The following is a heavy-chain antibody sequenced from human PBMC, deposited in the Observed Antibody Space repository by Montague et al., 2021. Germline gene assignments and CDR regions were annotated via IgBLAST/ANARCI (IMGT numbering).Heavy chain of an antibody. CDR1: GFSFSDYY. CDR2: IRNKANSYSS. V-gene: IGHV3-72*01. CDR3: ATEGKLPCPDFDH. D-gene: IGHD4-17*01. Sequence: SLRLSCAASGFSFSDYYVDWVRQAPGKGLEWVGRIRNKANSYSSDYAATVQGRFTISRDQYTNSLQLQMHSLKTDDTAVYYCATEGKLPCPDFDHWGQGTLVTGSS. J-gene: IGHJ4*01.